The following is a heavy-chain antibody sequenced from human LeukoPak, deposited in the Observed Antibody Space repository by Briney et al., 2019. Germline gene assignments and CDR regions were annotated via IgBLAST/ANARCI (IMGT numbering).Heavy chain of an antibody. CDR1: GFTFNNYV. D-gene: IGHD2-15*01. V-gene: IGHV3-30*18. J-gene: IGHJ4*02. CDR2: ISYDGSNT. CDR3: AKDVSLVVVVAATLFDY. Sequence: PGRSLRLSCAASGFTFNNYVFHWVRQAPGKGLEWVALISYDGSNTYYADSVKGRFTISRDDSKNTLYLQMNSLRAEDTAVYYCAKDVSLVVVVAATLFDYWGQRTLVTVSS.